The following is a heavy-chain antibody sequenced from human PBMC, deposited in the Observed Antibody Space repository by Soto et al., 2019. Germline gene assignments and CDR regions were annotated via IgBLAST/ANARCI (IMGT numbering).Heavy chain of an antibody. CDR1: GFSLSTVGVG. D-gene: IGHD4-17*01. J-gene: IGHJ6*01. Sequence: SGPTLVNPTQTLTLTCTFSGFSLSTVGVGVGWIRQPPGKALEWLALIYWNDDKRYSPSLKSRLTITKDTSKNQVVLTMTNMDHVDTGTYYCAYAPYGDSTYYYYGMEVWGQGTTVNVSS. CDR2: IYWNDDK. V-gene: IGHV2-5*01. CDR3: AYAPYGDSTYYYYGMEV.